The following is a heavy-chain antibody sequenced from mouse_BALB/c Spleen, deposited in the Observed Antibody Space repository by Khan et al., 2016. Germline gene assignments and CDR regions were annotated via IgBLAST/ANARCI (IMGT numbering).Heavy chain of an antibody. CDR3: ARHGAYGFWFAY. CDR1: EYEFPSHD. J-gene: IGHJ3*01. D-gene: IGHD1-2*01. CDR2: INSDGGST. V-gene: IGHV5-2*01. Sequence: EVQLVESGGGLVQPGESLKLSCESNEYEFPSHDMSWVRKTPEKRLELVAAINSDGGSTYYTDTMERRFIISRDNTKNTLSLQMSSLTSEDTALYYCARHGAYGFWFAYWGQGTLVTVSA.